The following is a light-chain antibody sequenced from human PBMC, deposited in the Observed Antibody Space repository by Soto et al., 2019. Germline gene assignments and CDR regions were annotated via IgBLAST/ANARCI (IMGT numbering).Light chain of an antibody. Sequence: QSALTQPASVSGSPGQSITISCTGTSSDVGGYNYVSWYQQHPGKAPKLMIYDVSNRPSGVSNRFSGSKSGNTASLTISGLKAEDEANYSCSSYTSSSTLFGGGTKVTVL. CDR3: SSYTSSSTL. V-gene: IGLV2-14*01. J-gene: IGLJ3*02. CDR2: DVS. CDR1: SSDVGGYNY.